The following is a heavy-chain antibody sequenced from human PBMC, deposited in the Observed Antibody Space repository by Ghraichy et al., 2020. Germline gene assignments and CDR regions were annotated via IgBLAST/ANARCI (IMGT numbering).Heavy chain of an antibody. Sequence: GSLRLSCAASGFTVSNKYMNWVRQAPGKGLKWVSIIYGGGSTYYADSVRGRFTISRDNSKNTLYLQMNSLRAEDTAVYYCARAEGYCSGGSCYGGDGKFDYWGQGTLVTVSS. CDR2: IYGGGST. CDR3: ARAEGYCSGGSCYGGDGKFDY. CDR1: GFTVSNKY. V-gene: IGHV3-66*01. J-gene: IGHJ4*02. D-gene: IGHD2-15*01.